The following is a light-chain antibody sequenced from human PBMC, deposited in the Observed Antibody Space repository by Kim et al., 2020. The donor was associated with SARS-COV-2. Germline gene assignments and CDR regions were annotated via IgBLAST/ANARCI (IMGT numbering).Light chain of an antibody. J-gene: IGKJ2*01. CDR2: DAS. Sequence: LSEAVGDRVTSTCRASQSIGSWLDWYQQKPGKAPKRLIYDASSLESGVPSRFSGSGSGTEFTLTISSLQPDDFSTYYCQQYNSYYTFGQGTKLEIK. CDR3: QQYNSYYT. V-gene: IGKV1-5*01. CDR1: QSIGSW.